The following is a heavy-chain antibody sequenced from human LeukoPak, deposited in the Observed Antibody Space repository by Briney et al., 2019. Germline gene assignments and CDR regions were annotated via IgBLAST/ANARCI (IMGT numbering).Heavy chain of an antibody. J-gene: IGHJ5*02. Sequence: ASVKVSCKASGGTFSSYAISWVRQAPGQGLEWMGRIIPILGIANYAQKFQGRVTITADKSTSTAYMELSSLRSEDTAVYYCAEGFQNSYGYLWGQGTLVTVSS. D-gene: IGHD5-18*01. CDR1: GGTFSSYA. CDR3: AEGFQNSYGYL. V-gene: IGHV1-69*04. CDR2: IIPILGIA.